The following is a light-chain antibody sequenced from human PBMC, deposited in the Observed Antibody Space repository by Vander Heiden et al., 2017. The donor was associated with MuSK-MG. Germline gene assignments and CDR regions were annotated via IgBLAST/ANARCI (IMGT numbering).Light chain of an antibody. J-gene: IGLJ6*01. CDR1: TLGDNC. CDR2: QES. V-gene: IGLV3-1*01. Sequence: SYELTPPPSVSVSPGQTASITCSGDTLGDNCACWYQQKPAQSPVRVIYQESKRPSGITERFSGGNAATKATTTISGTEAVDDYYYYCPAWDSSTVVFGSGTKVTVL. CDR3: PAWDSSTVV.